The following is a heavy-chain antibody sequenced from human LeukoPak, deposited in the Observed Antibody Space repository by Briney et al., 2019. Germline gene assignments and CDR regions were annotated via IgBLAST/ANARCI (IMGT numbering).Heavy chain of an antibody. D-gene: IGHD6-6*01. V-gene: IGHV1-8*03. J-gene: IGHJ6*03. Sequence: ASVKVSCKASGYTFTSYDINWVRQATGQGLEWMGWMNPNSGNTGYAQKFQGRVTITRNTSISTAYMELSSLRSEDTAVYYCARSMTTAYSSSSYYMNVWGKGTTVTVSS. CDR3: ARSMTTAYSSSSYYMNV. CDR1: GYTFTSYD. CDR2: MNPNSGNT.